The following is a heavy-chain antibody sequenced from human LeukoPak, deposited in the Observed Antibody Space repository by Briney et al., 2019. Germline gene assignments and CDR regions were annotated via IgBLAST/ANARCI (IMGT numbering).Heavy chain of an antibody. CDR2: IIAYNGNT. D-gene: IGHD3-22*01. CDR1: GYTFTSYG. Sequence: ASVKVSCKASGYTFTSYGISWVRQAPGQGLEWMGWIIAYNGNTNHAQKLQGRVTMTTDTSTSTAYMELRSLRSDDTAVYYCARDLRATYYYDSSSTAFDYWGQGTLVTVSS. V-gene: IGHV1-18*01. J-gene: IGHJ4*02. CDR3: ARDLRATYYYDSSSTAFDY.